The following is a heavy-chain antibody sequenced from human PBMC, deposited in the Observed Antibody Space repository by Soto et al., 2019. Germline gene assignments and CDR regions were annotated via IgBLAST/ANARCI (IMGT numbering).Heavy chain of an antibody. CDR2: ISSSSSTI. CDR1: GFTFSSYS. V-gene: IGHV3-48*01. CDR3: ARSGITIFGVVTPYYFDY. J-gene: IGHJ4*02. Sequence: GGSLRLSCAASGFTFSSYSMNWVRQAPGKGLEWVSYISSSSSTIYYADSVKGRFTIPRDNAKNSLYLQMNSLRAEDTAVYYCARSGITIFGVVTPYYFDYWGQGTLVTVS. D-gene: IGHD3-3*01.